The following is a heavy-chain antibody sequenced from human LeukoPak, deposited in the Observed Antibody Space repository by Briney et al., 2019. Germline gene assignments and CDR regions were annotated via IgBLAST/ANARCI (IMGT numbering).Heavy chain of an antibody. V-gene: IGHV4-61*02. Sequence: SETLSLTCTVSGGSIRSDNYYWSWIRQPAGKGLEWIGRVYTSGSTHYNPSLKTRLTMSVDTSKNQFSLKLSSVTAADTAVYYCARLITGTTTALDIWGQGTMVTVSS. CDR3: ARLITGTTTALDI. CDR1: GGSIRSDNYY. J-gene: IGHJ3*02. D-gene: IGHD1-7*01. CDR2: VYTSGST.